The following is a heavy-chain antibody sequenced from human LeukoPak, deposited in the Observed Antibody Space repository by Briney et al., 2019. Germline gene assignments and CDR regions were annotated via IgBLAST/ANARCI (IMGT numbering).Heavy chain of an antibody. CDR2: ISYDGSNK. D-gene: IGHD3-10*01. V-gene: IGHV3-30*18. CDR3: AKGNYYGPFDY. CDR1: GFTFSSYG. Sequence: GGSLRLSCAASGFTFSSYGMHWVRQAPGKGLEWVAVISYDGSNKYFADSVKGRFTISRDNSKNTLYLQMNSLRAEDTAVYYCAKGNYYGPFDYWGPGTLVTVSS. J-gene: IGHJ4*02.